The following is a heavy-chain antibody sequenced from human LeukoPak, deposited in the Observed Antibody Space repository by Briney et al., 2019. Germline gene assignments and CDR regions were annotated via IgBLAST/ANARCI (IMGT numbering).Heavy chain of an antibody. CDR1: DGSVNSYY. Sequence: SETLSLTCTVSDGSVNSYYWSWVRQPAGKGLEWIGRIYSSGSANYNPSLKSRVTMSVDTSNNQFSLKLTSVSAADTAVYYCAREYGDLDYWGQGTLVTVSS. V-gene: IGHV4-4*07. CDR2: IYSSGSA. J-gene: IGHJ4*02. CDR3: AREYGDLDY. D-gene: IGHD4-17*01.